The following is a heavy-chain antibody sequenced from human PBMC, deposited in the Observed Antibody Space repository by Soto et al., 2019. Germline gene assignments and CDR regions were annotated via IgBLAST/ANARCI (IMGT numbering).Heavy chain of an antibody. D-gene: IGHD4-4*01. J-gene: IGHJ4*02. CDR3: ARYDYNEYYFDY. CDR2: INPSGGST. CDR1: GYTFSTYY. V-gene: IGHV1-46*01. Sequence: VKVSCKASGYTFSTYYMHWVRQAPGQGYEWMGIINPSGGSTTYAQKFQGRVTMTRDTSTTTVYMELSSLKSEDTAVYYCARYDYNEYYFDYWGQGTLVTVSS.